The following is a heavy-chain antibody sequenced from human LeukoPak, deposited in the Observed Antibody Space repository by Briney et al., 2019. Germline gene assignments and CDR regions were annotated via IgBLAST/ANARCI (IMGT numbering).Heavy chain of an antibody. D-gene: IGHD5-12*01. CDR2: IRYDGSNK. J-gene: IGHJ4*02. CDR1: GFTFSSYG. V-gene: IGHV3-30*02. CDR3: AKDTGSGYDYFSYYFDY. Sequence: GGSLRLSCAASGFTFSSYGMHWVRQAPGKGLEWVAFIRYDGSNKYYVDSVKGRFTISRDNSKNTLYLQMNSLRAEDTAVYYCAKDTGSGYDYFSYYFDYWGQGTLVTVSS.